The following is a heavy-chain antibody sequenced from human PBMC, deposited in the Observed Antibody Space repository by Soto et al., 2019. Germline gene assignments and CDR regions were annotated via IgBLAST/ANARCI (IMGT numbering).Heavy chain of an antibody. J-gene: IGHJ4*02. D-gene: IGHD6-13*01. CDR1: GGSISSYY. Sequence: SETLSLTCTVSGGSISSYYWSWIRQPPGKGLEWIGYIYYSGSTNYNPSLKSRVTISVDTSKNQFSLKLSSVTAADTAVYYCARLGTRSSSYGYWGQGTLVTVSS. V-gene: IGHV4-59*01. CDR3: ARLGTRSSSYGY. CDR2: IYYSGST.